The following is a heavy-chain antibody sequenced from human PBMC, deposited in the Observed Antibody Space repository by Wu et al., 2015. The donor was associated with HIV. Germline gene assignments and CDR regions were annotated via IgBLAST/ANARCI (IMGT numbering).Heavy chain of an antibody. D-gene: IGHD1-1*01. CDR3: AGGILVRGSERWFDP. V-gene: IGHV1-69*05. CDR1: GGTFSGYA. Sequence: SGAEVKKPGSSVNVSCQAFGGTFSGYAVNWVRQAPGQGLEWMGGIIPVFGTTSYAQKFRGRVTITTDASTNTAYMELTGLRSADTAVYYCAGGILVRGSERWFDPWGQGTLVTVSS. CDR2: IIPVFGTT. J-gene: IGHJ5*02.